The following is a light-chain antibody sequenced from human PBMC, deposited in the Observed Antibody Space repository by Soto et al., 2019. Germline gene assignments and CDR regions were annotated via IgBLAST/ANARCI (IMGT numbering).Light chain of an antibody. Sequence: EIVMTQSPATLSVSPGERATLSCRASQSISSKLAWYQQKPGQAPRLLIYGASTRVTGIPVRFSGSGSGTEFTLTITSLQSEDFAVYYCQEYNNWHPITFGGGTKVEIK. CDR1: QSISSK. J-gene: IGKJ4*01. CDR3: QEYNNWHPIT. V-gene: IGKV3-15*01. CDR2: GAS.